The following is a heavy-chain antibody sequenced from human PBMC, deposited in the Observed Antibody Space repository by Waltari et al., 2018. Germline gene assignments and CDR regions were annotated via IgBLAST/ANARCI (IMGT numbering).Heavy chain of an antibody. Sequence: QVQLVQSGAEVKKPGASVKVSCKASGYTFTSYDINWVRQATGQGLEWMGWVKPNRCNTDYGQKFQGRVTMTRNTSISPAYMELSSRRSEDSAGYYCARETQSGSPCDDWGQGTLVTVSS. D-gene: IGHD3-10*01. J-gene: IGHJ4*02. CDR2: VKPNRCNT. V-gene: IGHV1-8*01. CDR3: ARETQSGSPCDD. CDR1: GYTFTSYD.